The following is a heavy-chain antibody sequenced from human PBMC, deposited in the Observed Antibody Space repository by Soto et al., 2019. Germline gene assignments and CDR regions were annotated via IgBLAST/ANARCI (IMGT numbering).Heavy chain of an antibody. CDR3: ARDANPQSSSSNDY. J-gene: IGHJ4*02. V-gene: IGHV3-30-3*01. CDR1: GCTFSSYT. CDR2: ISYDGSNK. D-gene: IGHD6-13*01. Sequence: RRSFRVPWGASGCTFSSYTIHWVRQALCKGLERVAVISYDGSNKYYADAANGRFTISRDNSKNTLYLQMNSLRAEDTAVYYCARDANPQSSSSNDYPGPAPLV.